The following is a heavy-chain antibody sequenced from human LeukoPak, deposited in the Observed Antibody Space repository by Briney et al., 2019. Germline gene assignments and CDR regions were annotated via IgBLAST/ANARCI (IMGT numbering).Heavy chain of an antibody. CDR3: ARAPYSADSSATPPAFDI. J-gene: IGHJ3*02. Sequence: PGRSLRLSCAASGFIFSSYGMHWVRQAPGKGLEWVAVIWYDGSNKYYADSVKGRFTISRDNSKNTVYLQMNSLRVEDTAVYYCARAPYSADSSATPPAFDIWGQGTMVTVSS. CDR2: IWYDGSNK. V-gene: IGHV3-33*01. CDR1: GFIFSSYG. D-gene: IGHD3-22*01.